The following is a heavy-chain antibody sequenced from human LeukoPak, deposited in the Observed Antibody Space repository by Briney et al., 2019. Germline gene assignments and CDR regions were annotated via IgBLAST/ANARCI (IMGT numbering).Heavy chain of an antibody. Sequence: ASVKVSCKASGYTFTTYGINWVRQAPGQGLEWMGRISANNRNTKYAQKVQGRVTLTRDMSTSTDYLELSSLRSEDTAVYYCARDNSVRDEAWWFNPWGQGTLVTVSS. CDR1: GYTFTTYG. V-gene: IGHV1-18*01. J-gene: IGHJ5*02. CDR3: ARDNSVRDEAWWFNP. D-gene: IGHD5-24*01. CDR2: ISANNRNT.